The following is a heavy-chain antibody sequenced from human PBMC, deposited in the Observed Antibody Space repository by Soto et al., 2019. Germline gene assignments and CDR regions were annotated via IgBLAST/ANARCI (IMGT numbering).Heavy chain of an antibody. D-gene: IGHD3-10*01. V-gene: IGHV3-11*01. CDR2: ISDSGRII. CDR3: AGDTAFINSGFFDA. CDR1: GFTFSDYY. J-gene: IGHJ5*02. Sequence: QVQLVESGGGLVKPGGSLRLSCAASGFTFSDYYMNWIRQAPGKGLEWISYISDSGRIIFYADSVKGRFTLSRDSARKSLSLHLNSLRVEDTVLYYCAGDTAFINSGFFDAWRQGTLVTVCS.